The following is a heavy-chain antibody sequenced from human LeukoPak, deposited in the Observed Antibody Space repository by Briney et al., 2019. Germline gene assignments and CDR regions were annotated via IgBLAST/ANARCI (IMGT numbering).Heavy chain of an antibody. CDR1: GFTFSSYA. J-gene: IGHJ4*02. V-gene: IGHV3-15*01. Sequence: PGGSLRLSCAASGFTFSSYAMSWVRQAPGKGLEWVGRIKSKTDGGTTDYAAPVKGRFTISRDDSKNTLYLQMNSLKTEDTAVYYCTTDIRWEVRPFDYWGQGTLVTVSS. CDR2: IKSKTDGGTT. D-gene: IGHD1-26*01. CDR3: TTDIRWEVRPFDY.